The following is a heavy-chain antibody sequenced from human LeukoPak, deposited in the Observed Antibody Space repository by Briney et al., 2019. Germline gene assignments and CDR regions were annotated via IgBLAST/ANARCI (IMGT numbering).Heavy chain of an antibody. V-gene: IGHV4-4*07. Sequence: PSETLSPTCTVSGGSVNYYYWSWIRQAAGKGLEWIGRIFTSGSTNYNPSLKSRVTMSVDTSKNQFSLKLSSVTAADTALYYCARGSTVTGPFDPWGQGTLVTVSS. D-gene: IGHD4-17*01. J-gene: IGHJ5*02. CDR2: IFTSGST. CDR1: GGSVNYYY. CDR3: ARGSTVTGPFDP.